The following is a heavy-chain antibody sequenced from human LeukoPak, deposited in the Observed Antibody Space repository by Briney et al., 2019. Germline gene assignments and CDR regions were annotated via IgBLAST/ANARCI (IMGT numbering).Heavy chain of an antibody. D-gene: IGHD2-2*01. J-gene: IGHJ6*03. Sequence: SETLSLTCTVSGASIRDYYWSWIRQPAGTGLEWIGRISPSRSTNYNPSLKSRVTISVDTSKNQFSLKLSSVTAADTAVYYCAREVGYCSSTSCYSYYYYMDVWGKGTTVTVSS. CDR2: ISPSRST. V-gene: IGHV4-4*07. CDR3: AREVGYCSSTSCYSYYYYMDV. CDR1: GASIRDYY.